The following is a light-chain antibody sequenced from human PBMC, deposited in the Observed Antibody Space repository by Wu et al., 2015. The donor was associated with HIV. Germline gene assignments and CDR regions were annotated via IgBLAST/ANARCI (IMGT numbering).Light chain of an antibody. CDR1: QSISNW. CDR2: KAS. Sequence: DIQMTQSPSTLSASVGDRVTISCRASQSISNWLAWYQQKPGKAPKLLIYKASTLANGVPSRFSGSGSGTEFTLTISSLQPDDFATYYCQQYNRLCTFGPGTQSGYQT. CDR3: QQYNRLCT. J-gene: IGKJ3*01. V-gene: IGKV1-5*03.